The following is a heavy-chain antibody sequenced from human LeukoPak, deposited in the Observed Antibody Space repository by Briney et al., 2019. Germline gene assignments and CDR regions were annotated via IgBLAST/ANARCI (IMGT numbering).Heavy chain of an antibody. CDR3: ARQGRAVYYYDSGEPIDY. V-gene: IGHV1-18*01. Sequence: ASVKVSCKASGYTFTSYGISWVRQAPGQGLEWMGWISAYNGNTNYAQKLQGRVTMTTDTSTSTAYMELRSLRSDDTAVYYCARQGRAVYYYDSGEPIDYWGQGTLVTVSS. CDR1: GYTFTSYG. CDR2: ISAYNGNT. D-gene: IGHD3-10*01. J-gene: IGHJ4*02.